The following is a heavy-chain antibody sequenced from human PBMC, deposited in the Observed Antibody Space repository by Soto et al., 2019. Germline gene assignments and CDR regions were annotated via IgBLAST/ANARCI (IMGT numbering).Heavy chain of an antibody. Sequence: QVQLVESGGGVVQPGRSLRLSCAASGFTFSSYGMHWVRQAPGKGLEWVAIISFDGSNRYYADSVKGRFTISRDSSKNTLYLQVKSLRAEDTAVYYCARGAGLSQYNYYINVWGKGTTVTVSS. V-gene: IGHV3-33*01. J-gene: IGHJ6*03. D-gene: IGHD6-19*01. CDR2: ISFDGSNR. CDR3: ARGAGLSQYNYYINV. CDR1: GFTFSSYG.